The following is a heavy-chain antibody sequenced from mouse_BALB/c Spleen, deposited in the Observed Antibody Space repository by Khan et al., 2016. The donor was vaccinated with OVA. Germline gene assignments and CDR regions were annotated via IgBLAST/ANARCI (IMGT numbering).Heavy chain of an antibody. Sequence: QVQLQQSGAELARPGASVKLSCKASGYTFTDYYINWVKQRPGQGLEWIGEIYPGSGDTYYNEKFKDKATLTADKSSTTAYMQLSSLTSKDSAVYFCARRNYFVYTLAYWGQVTLVTVSA. D-gene: IGHD1-2*01. CDR1: GYTFTDYY. CDR3: ARRNYFVYTLAY. CDR2: IYPGSGDT. J-gene: IGHJ3*01. V-gene: IGHV1-77*01.